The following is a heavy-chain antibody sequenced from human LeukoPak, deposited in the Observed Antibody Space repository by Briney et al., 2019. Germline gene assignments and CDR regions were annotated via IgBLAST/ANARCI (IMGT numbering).Heavy chain of an antibody. Sequence: PSETLSLTCTVSGGSISSYYWSWIRQPPGKGLEWIGYIYYSGSTNYNPSLKSRVTISVDTSKNQFSLKLSPVTAADTAVYYCARVGYYGSGSYQDYWGQGTLVTVSS. CDR1: GGSISSYY. V-gene: IGHV4-59*01. D-gene: IGHD3-10*01. J-gene: IGHJ4*02. CDR3: ARVGYYGSGSYQDY. CDR2: IYYSGST.